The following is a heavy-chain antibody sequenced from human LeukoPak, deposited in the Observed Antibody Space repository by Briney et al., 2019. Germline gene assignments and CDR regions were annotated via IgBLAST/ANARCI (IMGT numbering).Heavy chain of an antibody. V-gene: IGHV4-59*11. CDR3: ATQLGGAPDYFDY. J-gene: IGHJ4*02. Sequence: SSETLSLTCTVSGGSISSHYWSWIRQPPGKGLKWIGYIYYSGSTNYNPSLKSRVTISVDTSKNQFSLKLSSVAAADTAVYYCATQLGGAPDYFDYWGQGTLVAVSS. CDR2: IYYSGST. CDR1: GGSISSHY. D-gene: IGHD3-16*01.